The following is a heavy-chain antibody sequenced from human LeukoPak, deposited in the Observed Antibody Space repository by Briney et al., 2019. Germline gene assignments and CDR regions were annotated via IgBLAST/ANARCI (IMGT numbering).Heavy chain of an antibody. CDR3: ARDPGGNWGY. V-gene: IGHV3-23*01. J-gene: IGHJ4*02. CDR1: GFTFSSYA. Sequence: GGSLRLSCAASGFTFSSYAMSWVRQAPGKGLEWVLAISGSGGSTYYADSVKGRFTISRDNSKNTLYLQMNSLRAEDTAVYYCARDPGGNWGYWGQGTLVTVSS. CDR2: ISGSGGST. D-gene: IGHD7-27*01.